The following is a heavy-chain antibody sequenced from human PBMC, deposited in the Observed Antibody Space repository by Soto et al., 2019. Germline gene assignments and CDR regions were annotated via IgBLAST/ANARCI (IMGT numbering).Heavy chain of an antibody. CDR1: GFTFTSYG. V-gene: IGHV3-30*18. CDR2: ISSGGGKP. CDR3: GKDWGASRGAMDH. Sequence: QVQLVESGGGVVQPGRSLRLSCVASGFTFTSYGMHWVRQAPGKGLEWVAVISSGGGKPHYVDSVKGRFTISKDNSKKTLVLQSNRLRPEDSSMCYCGKDWGASRGAMDHWGPGTLVTVSS. D-gene: IGHD2-2*01. J-gene: IGHJ4*02.